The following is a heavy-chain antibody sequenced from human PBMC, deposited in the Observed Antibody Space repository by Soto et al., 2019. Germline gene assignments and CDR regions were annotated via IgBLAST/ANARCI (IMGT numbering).Heavy chain of an antibody. CDR1: GYSFTSYW. J-gene: IGHJ4*02. CDR2: IYPGDSDT. CDR3: ARPSDSSGYRIHYFDY. Sequence: GESLKISCKGSGYSFTSYWIGWVRQMPGKGLEWMGIIYPGDSDTRYSPSFQGQVTISADKSISTAYLQWSSLKASDTAMYYCARPSDSSGYRIHYFDYWGQGTLVTVSS. V-gene: IGHV5-51*01. D-gene: IGHD3-22*01.